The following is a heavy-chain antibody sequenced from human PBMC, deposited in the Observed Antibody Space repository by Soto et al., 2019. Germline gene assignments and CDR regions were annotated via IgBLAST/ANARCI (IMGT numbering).Heavy chain of an antibody. V-gene: IGHV1-69*01. J-gene: IGHJ6*02. CDR3: ARRLRAMFGRYYYGMDV. D-gene: IGHD3-10*02. Sequence: QVPLVQSGAEVKKPGSSVNVSCKASGGTFSSYAISWVRQAPGQGLEWMGGIIPIFGTANYAQQFQGRVTSTAEESTSTAYMELSSLRYEDTAVYSCARRLRAMFGRYYYGMDVWGQGTTVTVAS. CDR2: IIPIFGTA. CDR1: GGTFSSYA.